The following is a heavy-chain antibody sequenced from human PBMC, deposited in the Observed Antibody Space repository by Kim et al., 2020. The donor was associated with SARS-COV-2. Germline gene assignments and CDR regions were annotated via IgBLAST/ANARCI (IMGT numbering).Heavy chain of an antibody. J-gene: IGHJ4*02. Sequence: YNADSVKRRFTISRDNAKNSLYLQMNSLRAEDTAVYYCARESYSSSWTDYWGQGTLVTVSS. D-gene: IGHD6-13*01. CDR3: ARESYSSSWTDY. V-gene: IGHV3-21*01.